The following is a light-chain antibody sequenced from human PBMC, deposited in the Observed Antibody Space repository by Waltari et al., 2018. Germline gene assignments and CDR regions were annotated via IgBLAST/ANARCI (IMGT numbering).Light chain of an antibody. V-gene: IGLV1-40*01. CDR2: GST. Sequence: QSVLTQPPSVSGAPGQRVTLPCTGSGSNIGAGYDVHWDQQLPRAAPKLLIYGSTSRPLGVPARFFGSTSGTSASLAITGLQAEDEADYYCQSYDTSLSVVFGGGTKLTVL. CDR3: QSYDTSLSVV. J-gene: IGLJ3*02. CDR1: GSNIGAGYD.